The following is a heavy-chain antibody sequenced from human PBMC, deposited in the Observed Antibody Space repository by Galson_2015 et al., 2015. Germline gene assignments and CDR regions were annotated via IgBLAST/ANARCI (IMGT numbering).Heavy chain of an antibody. CDR2: ISGSGAST. J-gene: IGHJ4*02. D-gene: IGHD3/OR15-3a*01. CDR3: AKDIRSRYDSWSGMWD. Sequence: SLRLSCAASGFTFRTYAMNWVRQAPGKGLEWVSAISGSGASTYYADSVKGRFTISRDNSKDTLYLQMDSLRVEDTAVYYCAKDIRSRYDSWSGMWDWGRGTLVTVSS. CDR1: GFTFRTYA. V-gene: IGHV3-23*01.